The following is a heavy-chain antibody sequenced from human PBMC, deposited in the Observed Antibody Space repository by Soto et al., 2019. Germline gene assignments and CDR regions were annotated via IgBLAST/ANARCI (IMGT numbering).Heavy chain of an antibody. V-gene: IGHV1-18*01. CDR1: GYTFRSYV. CDR3: ARDRGVVTSGSAYYFDY. J-gene: IGHJ4*01. Sequence: QVQLVQSGPEVKKLGASVKVSCKATGYTFRSYVVTCVRQATGQGLEWMGWISGYNGNTEYAQKHQGRVTMTTEPSTSTVYMELRSLGSADTAVYYCARDRGVVTSGSAYYFDYWGHGTLVPVYS. D-gene: IGHD2-2*01. CDR2: ISGYNGNT.